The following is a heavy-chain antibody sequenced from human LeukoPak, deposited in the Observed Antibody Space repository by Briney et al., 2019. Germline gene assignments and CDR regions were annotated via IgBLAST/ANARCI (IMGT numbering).Heavy chain of an antibody. CDR3: ATSAVAGSLDFDY. D-gene: IGHD6-19*01. Sequence: GASVKVSCKASGYIFISYGISWVRQAPGQGLEWMGWLSAHNGNTNYAQKLQGRVTMTTDTSTSTAYMELRSLRSDDTAVYYCATSAVAGSLDFDYWGQGTLVTVSS. J-gene: IGHJ4*02. CDR2: LSAHNGNT. V-gene: IGHV1-18*01. CDR1: GYIFISYG.